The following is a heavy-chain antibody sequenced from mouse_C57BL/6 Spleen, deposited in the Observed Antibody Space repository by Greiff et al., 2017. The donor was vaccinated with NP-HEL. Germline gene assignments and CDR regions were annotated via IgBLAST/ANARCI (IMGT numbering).Heavy chain of an antibody. D-gene: IGHD3-2*02. V-gene: IGHV1-50*01. CDR2: IDPSDSYT. CDR1: GYTFTSYW. CDR3: ARWSSGYYAMDY. Sequence: QVQLQQSGAELVKPGASVKLSCKASGYTFTSYWMQWVKQRPGQGLEWIVEIDPSDSYTNYNQKFKGKATLTVDTSSSTAYMQLSSLTSEDSAVYYCARWSSGYYAMDYWGQGTSVTVSS. J-gene: IGHJ4*01.